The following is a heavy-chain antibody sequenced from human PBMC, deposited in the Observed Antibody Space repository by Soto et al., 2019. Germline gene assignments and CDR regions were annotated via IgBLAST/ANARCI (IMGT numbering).Heavy chain of an antibody. D-gene: IGHD3-3*01. CDR3: ARRHYYDFWSGYYDWYDP. CDR1: GFSLSTSGEG. CDR2: IYWDDDK. Sequence: QITLKESGPTLVKPTQTLTLTCTFSGFSLSTSGEGVGWTRQPPGKALEWLALIYWDDDKRYSPSLESRLTITKDTSKNRVVLTMTNMDPVDTATYYCARRHYYDFWSGYYDWYDPWGQGTLVTVSS. V-gene: IGHV2-5*02. J-gene: IGHJ5*02.